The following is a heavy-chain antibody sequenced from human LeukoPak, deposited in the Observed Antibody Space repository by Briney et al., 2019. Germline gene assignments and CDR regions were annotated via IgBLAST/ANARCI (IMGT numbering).Heavy chain of an antibody. D-gene: IGHD3-22*01. CDR1: GSPISSYY. CDR3: ARGRWYYDSSGYPEQYFDF. Sequence: ETESLTCTVSGSPISSYYWRWIRQPPGKGLEWIGYIYDSGSTNYYPSLKRRRPSEGQTSKNQFSLKLRSVTAADTAVYYCARGRWYYDSSGYPEQYFDFWAQGTLVRVSS. J-gene: IGHJ4*02. CDR2: IYDSGST. V-gene: IGHV4-59*01.